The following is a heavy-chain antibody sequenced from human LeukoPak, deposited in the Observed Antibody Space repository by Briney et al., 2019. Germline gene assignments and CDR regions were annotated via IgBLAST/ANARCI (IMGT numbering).Heavy chain of an antibody. Sequence: RASVKVSSKASGYTFTGYYMHWVRQAPGQGLEWMGWINPNSGGTNYAQKFQGRVTMTRDTSISTAYMGLSRLRSDDTAVYYCARVPGGRAAAGTVIYYMDVWGKGTTVTVSS. D-gene: IGHD6-13*01. CDR2: INPNSGGT. CDR1: GYTFTGYY. J-gene: IGHJ6*03. CDR3: ARVPGGRAAAGTVIYYMDV. V-gene: IGHV1-2*02.